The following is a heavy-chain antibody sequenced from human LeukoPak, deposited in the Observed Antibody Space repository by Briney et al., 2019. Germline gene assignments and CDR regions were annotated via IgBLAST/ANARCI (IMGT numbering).Heavy chain of an antibody. Sequence: SETLSLTCAVSGGSISSSNWWSWVRQPPGKGLEWIGEIYHSGSTNYNPSLKSRVTISVDKSKNQFSLKLSSVTAADTAVYYCAREGERAYDYVWGSYRPKPYYYYYMDVWGKGTTVTISS. CDR1: GGSISSSNW. D-gene: IGHD3-16*02. CDR3: AREGERAYDYVWGSYRPKPYYYYYMDV. CDR2: IYHSGST. V-gene: IGHV4-4*02. J-gene: IGHJ6*03.